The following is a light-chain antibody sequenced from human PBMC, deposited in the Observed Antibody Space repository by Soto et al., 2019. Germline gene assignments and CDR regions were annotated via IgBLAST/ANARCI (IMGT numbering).Light chain of an antibody. CDR1: QSISSW. J-gene: IGKJ5*01. V-gene: IGKV1-5*03. CDR3: QQYNSYSYT. Sequence: IHRTHSPSTLSASVGYRVTITCRASQSISSWLAWYQQKPGKAPKLLIYKASSLESGVPSRFSGSGSGTEFTLTISSLQPDDFATYYCQQYNSYSYTFGQGTRLEIK. CDR2: KAS.